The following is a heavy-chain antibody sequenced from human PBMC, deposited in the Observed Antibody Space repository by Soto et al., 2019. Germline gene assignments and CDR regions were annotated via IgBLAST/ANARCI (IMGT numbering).Heavy chain of an antibody. CDR1: GGSMSSYY. Sequence: QVQLQESGPGLVKPSETLSLTCTVSGGSMSSYYWIWIRQPPGKGLEWIGYIYDSGNTNYNPSLKSRVTISEDTSKNQFSLKLSSVTAAATAVYYCAGGTVTTSDYWGQGILVTVSS. D-gene: IGHD4-17*01. V-gene: IGHV4-59*01. CDR2: IYDSGNT. CDR3: AGGTVTTSDY. J-gene: IGHJ4*02.